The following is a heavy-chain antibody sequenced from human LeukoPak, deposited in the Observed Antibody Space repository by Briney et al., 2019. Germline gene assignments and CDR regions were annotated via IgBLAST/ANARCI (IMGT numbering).Heavy chain of an antibody. CDR1: GYTFTGYY. CDR2: INPNSGGT. D-gene: IGHD6-13*01. V-gene: IGHV1-2*02. J-gene: IGHJ3*01. Sequence: ASVKVSCKASGYTFTGYYMNWVRQAPGQGREWMGGINPNSGGTNYAQKFQGRVTMTRDTSISTAYMELSRLRSDDTAMYYCARGNSITATEFVGVDFWGQGAMVTVSS. CDR3: ARGNSITATEFVGVDF.